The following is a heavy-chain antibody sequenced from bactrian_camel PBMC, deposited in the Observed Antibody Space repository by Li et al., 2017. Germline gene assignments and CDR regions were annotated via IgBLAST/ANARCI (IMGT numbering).Heavy chain of an antibody. CDR3: ADRGPYCYTKLSVRDFTY. J-gene: IGHJ6*01. D-gene: IGHD2*01. Sequence: VQLVESGGGSALAGGSVRLSCAASGYTFNTYSWFRQAPGQEREGVARIATGSGNTYYADSVKGRFTISQDNAKNTVYLQMNSLKPEDTAMYYCADRGPYCYTKLSVRDFTYWGQGTQVTVS. CDR1: GYTFNTY. V-gene: IGHV3S40*01. CDR2: IATGSGNT.